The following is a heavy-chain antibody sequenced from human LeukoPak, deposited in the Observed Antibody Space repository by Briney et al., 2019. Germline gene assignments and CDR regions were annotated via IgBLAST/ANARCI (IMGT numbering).Heavy chain of an antibody. Sequence: GGSLRLSCAASGFTFSDYYMSWIRQAPGKGLEWVPYISSSGSTIYYADSVKGRFTISRDNAKNSLYLQMNSLRAEDTALYYCAKDRATMVGGVCMDVWGQGPTVTVSS. CDR2: ISSSGSTI. D-gene: IGHD3-10*01. CDR1: GFTFSDYY. J-gene: IGHJ6*02. V-gene: IGHV3-11*01. CDR3: AKDRATMVGGVCMDV.